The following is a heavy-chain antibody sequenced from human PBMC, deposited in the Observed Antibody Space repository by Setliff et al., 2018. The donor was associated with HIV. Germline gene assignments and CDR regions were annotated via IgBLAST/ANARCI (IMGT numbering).Heavy chain of an antibody. V-gene: IGHV1-69*13. CDR1: GGSFSSYG. J-gene: IGHJ4*02. CDR2: IIPMFGTS. CDR3: ATDGIGGWLRPMPDY. Sequence: SVKVSCKASGGSFSSYGINWVRQAPGQGLEWMGGIIPMFGTSNYAQKFEGRVTITADESTIVAYMELSSLRSEDTAVYYCATDGIGGWLRPMPDYWGQGTLVTVSS. D-gene: IGHD5-12*01.